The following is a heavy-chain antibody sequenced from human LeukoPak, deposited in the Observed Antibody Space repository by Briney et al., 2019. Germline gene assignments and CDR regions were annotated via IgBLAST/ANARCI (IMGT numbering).Heavy chain of an antibody. V-gene: IGHV3-23*01. D-gene: IGHD6-6*01. CDR2: ISGNSIST. Sequence: GGSLRLSCAASGFTFSSYAMSWVRQAPGKGLEWVSVISGNSISTYYADSVKGRFTISRDNSKNTLYLQMNSLRAEDTAVYYCAKDRRYSSSWDYWGQGTLVTVSS. J-gene: IGHJ4*02. CDR1: GFTFSSYA. CDR3: AKDRRYSSSWDY.